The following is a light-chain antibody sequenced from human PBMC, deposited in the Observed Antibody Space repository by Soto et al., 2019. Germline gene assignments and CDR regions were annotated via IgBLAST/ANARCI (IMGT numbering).Light chain of an antibody. CDR3: LQHHSYPFT. CDR1: QDIAHY. V-gene: IGKV1-17*03. CDR2: AAS. J-gene: IGKJ3*01. Sequence: DIQVTQSPSAMSASVGDRVTITCRASQDIAHYLAWFQQIPGKVPKRLIYAASNLESGVPSRFSGSGYGTEFTHTISSLQPEDSATYFCLQHHSYPFTVGPGNKVDIK.